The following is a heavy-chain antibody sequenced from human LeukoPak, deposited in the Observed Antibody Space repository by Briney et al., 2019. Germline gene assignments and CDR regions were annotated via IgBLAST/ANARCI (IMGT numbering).Heavy chain of an antibody. CDR2: IIPILGIA. CDR1: GGTFSSYA. J-gene: IGHJ4*02. V-gene: IGHV1-69*04. Sequence: SVKVSCKASGGTFSSYAISWVRQAPGQGLEWMGRIIPILGIANYAQKFQGRVTITADKSTSTAYMELSSLRSEDTAVYYCARVDGYGGGRNWGQGTLVTVSS. CDR3: ARVDGYGGGRN. D-gene: IGHD1-26*01.